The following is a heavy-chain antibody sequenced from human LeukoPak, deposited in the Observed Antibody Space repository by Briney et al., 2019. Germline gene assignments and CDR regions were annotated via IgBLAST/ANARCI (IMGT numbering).Heavy chain of an antibody. CDR1: GGSISSGSYY. CDR3: LILTGHPYYFDY. J-gene: IGHJ4*02. V-gene: IGHV4-39*01. D-gene: IGHD3-9*01. Sequence: SETLSLTCTVSGGSISSGSYYWGWIRQPPGKGLEWIGSIYYSGSTYYNPSLKSRVTISVDTSKNQFSLKLSSVTAADTAVYYCLILTGHPYYFDYWGQGTLVTVSS. CDR2: IYYSGST.